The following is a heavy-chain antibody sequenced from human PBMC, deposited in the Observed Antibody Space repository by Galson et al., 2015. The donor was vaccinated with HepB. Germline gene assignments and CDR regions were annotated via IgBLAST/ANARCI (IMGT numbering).Heavy chain of an antibody. Sequence: SVKVSCKASGGTFSSYAISWVRQAPGQGLEWMGGIIPIFGTANYAQRFQGRVTITADKSTSTAYMELSSLRSEDTAVYYCARSTVVTPDYYYGMDVWGQGTTVTVSS. CDR2: IIPIFGTA. CDR1: GGTFSSYA. J-gene: IGHJ6*02. D-gene: IGHD4-23*01. V-gene: IGHV1-69*06. CDR3: ARSTVVTPDYYYGMDV.